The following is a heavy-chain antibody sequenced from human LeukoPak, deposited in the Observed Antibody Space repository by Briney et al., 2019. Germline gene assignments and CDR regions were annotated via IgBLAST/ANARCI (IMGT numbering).Heavy chain of an antibody. CDR1: GYSISSGYY. Sequence: PSETLSLTCTVSGYSISSGYYWGWIRQPPGEGPEWTGSIYHRGSTYYYPALKRRVTLSVDRSKNEFSLKLSSVTAADTAVYFCARVSSGWYRWLDPWGQGTLVTVSS. J-gene: IGHJ5*02. CDR2: IYHRGST. D-gene: IGHD6-19*01. V-gene: IGHV4-38-2*02. CDR3: ARVSSGWYRWLDP.